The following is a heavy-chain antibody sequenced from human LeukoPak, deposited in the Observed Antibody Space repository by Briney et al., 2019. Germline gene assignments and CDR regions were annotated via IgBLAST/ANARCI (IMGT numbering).Heavy chain of an antibody. Sequence: PSETLSLTCTVSGGSISSSSYYWGWIRQPPGKGLEWIGSIYYSGSTYYNPSLKSRVTISVDRSKNQFSLKLSSVTAADTAVYYCATFTYYDILTGYSGGFVDYWGQGTLVTVSS. CDR1: GGSISSSSYY. V-gene: IGHV4-39*07. J-gene: IGHJ4*02. CDR2: IYYSGST. CDR3: ATFTYYDILTGYSGGFVDY. D-gene: IGHD3-9*01.